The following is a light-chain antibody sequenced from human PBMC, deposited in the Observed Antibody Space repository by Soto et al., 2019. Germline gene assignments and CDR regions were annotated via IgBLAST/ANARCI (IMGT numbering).Light chain of an antibody. CDR2: DVT. Sequence: QPALTQPVSVSGSPGQSITISCTGTDNDVGVYNYVSWYQQHPGKAPKLIIYDVTNRPSGVSNRFSGSKSGNTASLTISGLQAEDEADYYCSSYTTSTTRVFGGGTQLTVL. CDR3: SSYTTSTTRV. CDR1: DNDVGVYNY. V-gene: IGLV2-14*01. J-gene: IGLJ3*02.